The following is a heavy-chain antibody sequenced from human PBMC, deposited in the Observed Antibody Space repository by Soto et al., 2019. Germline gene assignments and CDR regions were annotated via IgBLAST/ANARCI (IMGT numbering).Heavy chain of an antibody. CDR1: GYSFTSYW. D-gene: IGHD2-15*01. CDR2: IYPGDSDT. Sequence: GESLKISCKGSGYSFTSYWIGWVRQMPGKGLEWMGIIYPGDSDTRYSPSFQGQVTISADKSISTAYLQWSSLKASDTAMYYCARRYCSGGSCYHHAFDIWGQGTMVTVSS. V-gene: IGHV5-51*01. J-gene: IGHJ3*02. CDR3: ARRYCSGGSCYHHAFDI.